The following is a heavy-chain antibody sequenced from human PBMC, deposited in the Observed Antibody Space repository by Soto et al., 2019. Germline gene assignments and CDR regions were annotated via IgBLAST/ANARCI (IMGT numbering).Heavy chain of an antibody. V-gene: IGHV4-59*01. J-gene: IGHJ6*02. CDR1: GGSISSYY. Sequence: SETLSLTCTVSGGSISSYYWSWIRQPPGKGLEWIGYIYYSGSTNYNPSLKSRVTISVDTSKNQFSLKLSSVTAADTAVYYCARARGLYGMDVWGQGTTVTVSS. CDR2: IYYSGST. CDR3: ARARGLYGMDV.